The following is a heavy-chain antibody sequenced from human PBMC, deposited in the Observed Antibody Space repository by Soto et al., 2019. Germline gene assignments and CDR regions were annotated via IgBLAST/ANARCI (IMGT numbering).Heavy chain of an antibody. CDR3: AREMATPRGIYYGMDV. CDR1: GGSISSYY. V-gene: IGHV4-59*01. Sequence: QVQLQESGPGLVKPSVTLSLSCTVSGGSISSYYWSWIRQPPGKGLEWIGYIYYSGSTNYNPSLKSRVTISVDTSKNQFSLKLSSVTAADTAVYYCAREMATPRGIYYGMDVWGQGTTVTVSS. CDR2: IYYSGST. J-gene: IGHJ6*02. D-gene: IGHD5-12*01.